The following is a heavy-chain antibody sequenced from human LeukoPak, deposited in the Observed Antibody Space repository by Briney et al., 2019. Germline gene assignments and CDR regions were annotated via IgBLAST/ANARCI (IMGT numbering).Heavy chain of an antibody. CDR2: IIPIFGTA. D-gene: IGHD3-10*01. J-gene: IGHJ4*02. CDR3: ARGPHRFGESPPDY. V-gene: IGHV1-69*05. CDR1: GGTFSSYA. Sequence: SVKVSCKASGGTFSSYAISWVRQAPGQGLEWMGGIIPIFGTANYAQKFQGRVTITTDESTSTAYMELSSLRSEDTAVYCCARGPHRFGESPPDYWGQGTLVTVSS.